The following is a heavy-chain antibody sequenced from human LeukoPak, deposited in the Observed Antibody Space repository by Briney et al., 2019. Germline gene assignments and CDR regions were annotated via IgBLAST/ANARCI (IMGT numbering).Heavy chain of an antibody. V-gene: IGHV4-59*01. J-gene: IGHJ4*02. CDR2: IYYSGST. CDR1: GGSLSSYY. CDR3: ARGELNYDFWSGRNTAFDY. D-gene: IGHD3-3*01. Sequence: PSETLSLTCTLSGGSLSSYYWSWIRQPPGKGLEWIGYIYYSGSTNYNPSLTSRVTISVDTSKNQFSLKLSSVTAADTAVYYCARGELNYDFWSGRNTAFDYWGQGTLVTVSS.